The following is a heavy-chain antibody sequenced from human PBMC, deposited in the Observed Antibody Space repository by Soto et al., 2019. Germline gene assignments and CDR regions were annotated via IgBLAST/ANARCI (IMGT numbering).Heavy chain of an antibody. V-gene: IGHV1-69*01. D-gene: IGHD1-26*01. CDR3: ARGRWELPRYYYYGMDV. Sequence: QVQLVQSGAEVKKPGSSVKVSCKASGGTFSSYAISWVRQAPGQGLEWMGGIIPIFGTANYAQKFQGRVTITADESKSTAYMELSSLRSEDTAVYYCARGRWELPRYYYYGMDVWGQGTTVTVSS. CDR2: IIPIFGTA. J-gene: IGHJ6*02. CDR1: GGTFSSYA.